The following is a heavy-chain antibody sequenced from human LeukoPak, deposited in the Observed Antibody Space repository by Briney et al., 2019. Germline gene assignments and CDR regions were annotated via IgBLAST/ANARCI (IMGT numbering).Heavy chain of an antibody. D-gene: IGHD6-19*01. CDR3: ARTAVAGREDFDY. CDR1: GFSLSTTGMR. Sequence: SGPALVKPTQTLTLTCTFSGFSLSTTGMRVSWIRQPPGKALEWLARIDWDDDKFYSTSLKTRLTISKDTSKNQVVLTMTNMDPVDTATYYRARTAVAGREDFDYWGQGTLVTVSS. V-gene: IGHV2-70*04. CDR2: IDWDDDK. J-gene: IGHJ4*02.